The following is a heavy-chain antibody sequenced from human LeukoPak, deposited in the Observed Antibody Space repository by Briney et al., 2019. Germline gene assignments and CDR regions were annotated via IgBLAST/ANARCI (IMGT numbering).Heavy chain of an antibody. CDR3: AREEDYDNAFDI. CDR2: INSDGSST. D-gene: IGHD3-22*01. CDR1: GFTFSSYW. Sequence: PGGSLRLSCAASGFTFSSYWMHWVRQAPGKGLAWVSRINSDGSSTSYADSVKGRFTISRDNAKNTLYLQMNSLRAEDTAVYYCAREEDYDNAFDIWGQGTMVTVSS. V-gene: IGHV3-74*01. J-gene: IGHJ3*02.